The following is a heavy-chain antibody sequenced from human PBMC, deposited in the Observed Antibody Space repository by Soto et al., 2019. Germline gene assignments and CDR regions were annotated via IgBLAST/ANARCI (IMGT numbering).Heavy chain of an antibody. CDR3: ASEPENYYASSGRPQPDY. Sequence: QVQLQESGPGLVKPSGTLSLTCAVSGGSISSSNWWSWVRQPPGKGLEWIGEIYHSGSTNYNPSLKSRVTLSVDKSKNQFSLKLSSVTAADTAVYYCASEPENYYASSGRPQPDYWGQGTLVTVSS. V-gene: IGHV4-4*02. D-gene: IGHD3-22*01. CDR2: IYHSGST. J-gene: IGHJ4*02. CDR1: GGSISSSNW.